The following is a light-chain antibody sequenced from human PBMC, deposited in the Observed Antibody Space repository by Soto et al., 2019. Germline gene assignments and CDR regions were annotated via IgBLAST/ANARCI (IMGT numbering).Light chain of an antibody. V-gene: IGKV1-39*01. J-gene: IGKJ1*01. CDR2: AAS. CDR3: HQSYSTSWT. CDR1: QSISSY. Sequence: PLTPSPSTLSASVGDRVTITCRASQSISSYLNWYQQKPGKAPKLLIYAASSLQSGVPSRFSGSGSGTDFTLTISSLQPEDFATYYCHQSYSTSWTFGQGTKV.